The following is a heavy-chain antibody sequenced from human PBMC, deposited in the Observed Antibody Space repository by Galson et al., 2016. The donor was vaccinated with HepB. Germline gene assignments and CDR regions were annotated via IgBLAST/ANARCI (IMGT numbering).Heavy chain of an antibody. CDR1: GFAFSTYA. CDR3: AREYPGVVVTASFGY. Sequence: SLRLSCAAPGFAFSTYAMHWVRQAPGKGLEWVAAISYDGSNKNYADSVKGRFTISRDNSKNTLYLQMNRLRVEDTAVYYCAREYPGVVVTASFGYWGQRSLVTVSS. CDR2: ISYDGSNK. D-gene: IGHD2-21*02. J-gene: IGHJ4*02. V-gene: IGHV3-30*04.